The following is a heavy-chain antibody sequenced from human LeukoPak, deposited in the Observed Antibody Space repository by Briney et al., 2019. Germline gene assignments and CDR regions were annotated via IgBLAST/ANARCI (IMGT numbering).Heavy chain of an antibody. J-gene: IGHJ4*02. Sequence: GGSLRLSCAASGFTFSGYGMHWVRQAPGKGLEWVTVIWSDGSNKYYADSVKGRFTISRDNSKNTLYLQMNSLRAEDTAVYYCAKEPLYYYGSGIDYWGQGTLVTVSS. V-gene: IGHV3-33*06. D-gene: IGHD3-10*01. CDR1: GFTFSGYG. CDR3: AKEPLYYYGSGIDY. CDR2: IWSDGSNK.